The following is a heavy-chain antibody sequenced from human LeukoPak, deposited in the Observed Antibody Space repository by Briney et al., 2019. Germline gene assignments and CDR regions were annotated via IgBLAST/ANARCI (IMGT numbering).Heavy chain of an antibody. J-gene: IGHJ3*02. V-gene: IGHV3-11*01. CDR2: ISSSGRTT. CDR1: GFAFSDNY. D-gene: IGHD3-22*01. Sequence: PGGSLRLSCAASGFAFSDNYMSWIRQAPGKGMEWVSYISSSGRTTVYADSVKGRFTISRDNTKNSLSLQMNSLRAEDTAVYYCAREGGYNTPNAFDIWGQGTMVTVSS. CDR3: AREGGYNTPNAFDI.